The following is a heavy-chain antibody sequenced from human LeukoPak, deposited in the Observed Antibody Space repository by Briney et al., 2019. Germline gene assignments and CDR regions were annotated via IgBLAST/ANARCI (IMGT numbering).Heavy chain of an antibody. CDR3: AKDTSVGAFDI. V-gene: IGHV3-43*01. D-gene: IGHD5/OR15-5a*01. Sequence: GGSLRLSCAASGFTFDDYSMHWVRQAPGKGLEWVSLISSDGGSTYYADSVKGRFTISRDNSKNTLYLQMNSLRAEDTAVYYCAKDTSVGAFDIWGQGTMVTVSS. CDR2: ISSDGGST. CDR1: GFTFDDYS. J-gene: IGHJ3*02.